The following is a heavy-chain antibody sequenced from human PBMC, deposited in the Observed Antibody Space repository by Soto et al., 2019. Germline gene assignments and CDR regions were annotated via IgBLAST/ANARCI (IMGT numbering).Heavy chain of an antibody. CDR1: GFTFSNYW. Sequence: EVQLVESGGDLVQPGGSLSLSCAASGFTFSNYWMSWVRQAPGKGLEWVANIKEDGSEKNDVYSVKGRFTISRDNAKNTLYLQMNRSRVEDTGVYYCSWEIPLVTRHWWGQGTLVTVSS. CDR3: SWEIPLVTRHW. V-gene: IGHV3-7*04. D-gene: IGHD1-1*01. J-gene: IGHJ4*02. CDR2: IKEDGSEK.